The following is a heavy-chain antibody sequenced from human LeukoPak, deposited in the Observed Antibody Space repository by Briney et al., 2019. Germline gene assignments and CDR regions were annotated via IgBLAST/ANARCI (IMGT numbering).Heavy chain of an antibody. D-gene: IGHD4-11*01. V-gene: IGHV3-33*01. CDR1: GFTFSSYG. Sequence: PGGSLRLSCAASGFTFSSYGMHWVRQAPGKGLEWVAVIWYDGGNKYYADSVKGRFTISRDNSKNTLFLQMNSLRSEDTAVYYCARPFTTVSFPYYYYGMDVWGQGTTVTVSS. J-gene: IGHJ6*02. CDR3: ARPFTTVSFPYYYYGMDV. CDR2: IWYDGGNK.